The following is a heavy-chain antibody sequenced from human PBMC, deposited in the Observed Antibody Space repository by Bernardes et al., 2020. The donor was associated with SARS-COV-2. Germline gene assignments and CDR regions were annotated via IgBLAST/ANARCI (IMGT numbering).Heavy chain of an antibody. D-gene: IGHD3-10*01. CDR1: GFTFSSYS. J-gene: IGHJ6*02. CDR2: ISSSSSTI. V-gene: IGHV3-48*02. Sequence: GGSLRLSCAASGFTFSSYSMNWVRQAPGKGLEWVSYISSSSSTIYYADSVKGRFTISRDNAKNSLYLQMNSLRDEDTAVYYCARVKVRAYYYYGMDVWGQGTTVTVSS. CDR3: ARVKVRAYYYYGMDV.